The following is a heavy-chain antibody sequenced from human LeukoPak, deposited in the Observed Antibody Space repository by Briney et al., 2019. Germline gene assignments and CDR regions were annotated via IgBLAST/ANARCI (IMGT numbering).Heavy chain of an antibody. V-gene: IGHV3-21*01. D-gene: IGHD5-24*01. CDR2: ISSSSSYI. Sequence: GGSLRLSCAASGFTYSSYSMNWVGQAPGKGLEWVSSISSSSSYIYYADSVKGRITISRDNAKNSLYLQMNSLRAEDTAVYYCARGDGSFDYWGQGTLVTVSS. CDR3: ARGDGSFDY. J-gene: IGHJ4*02. CDR1: GFTYSSYS.